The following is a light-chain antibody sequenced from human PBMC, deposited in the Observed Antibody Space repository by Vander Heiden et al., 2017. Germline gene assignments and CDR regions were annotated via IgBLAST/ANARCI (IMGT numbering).Light chain of an antibody. J-gene: IGKJ4*01. V-gene: IGKV3-15*01. CDR2: GAS. CDR1: QSVNSN. Sequence: EILMTQSPATLSVSPGERATLSCRASQSVNSNLAWYQQKPGQAPRLLIYGASTSATGVPARFSGSGSGTEFTLAITSLQSEDFAVYSCQQYNNWALTFGGGTKVEIK. CDR3: QQYNNWALT.